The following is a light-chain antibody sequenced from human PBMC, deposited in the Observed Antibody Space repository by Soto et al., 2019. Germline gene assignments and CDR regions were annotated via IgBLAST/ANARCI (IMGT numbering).Light chain of an antibody. J-gene: IGLJ1*01. Sequence: QSALTQPASVSGSPGQSIIISCTGTSSDIGNYKVVSWFQQHPGRAPKLIIYEGSARPSGVSNRFSGSKSGNTASLTISGLLTEDEADYYCYSYAGRGTPVFGTGTKVTVL. V-gene: IGLV2-23*01. CDR1: SSDIGNYKV. CDR2: EGS. CDR3: YSYAGRGTPV.